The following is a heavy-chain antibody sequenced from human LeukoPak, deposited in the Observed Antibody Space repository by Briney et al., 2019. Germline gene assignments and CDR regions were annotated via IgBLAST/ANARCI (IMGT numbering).Heavy chain of an antibody. D-gene: IGHD1-26*01. CDR1: GDSIRSYY. CDR2: IYYTGSS. Sequence: KPSETLSLTCTVSGDSIRSYYWSWIRQPPGKGLEWIGYIYYTGSSNYNPSLKSRVTISMDMPKIQFSLKLRSVTAADTAVYYCAREGPSGSSYYYGMDVWGQGTTVTVSS. J-gene: IGHJ6*02. V-gene: IGHV4-59*01. CDR3: AREGPSGSSYYYGMDV.